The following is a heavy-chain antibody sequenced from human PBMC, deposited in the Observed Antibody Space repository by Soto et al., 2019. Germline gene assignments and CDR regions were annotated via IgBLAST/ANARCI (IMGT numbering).Heavy chain of an antibody. Sequence: EVQLVESGGGLVQTGGSLRLSCAASGFTFSSYSMNWVRQGPGKGLERVSYISSSSSTIYYADSVKGRFTISRDNAIDSLYLQMNSLRDDDSAVYYCAREFAGTPPIDAFDIWGQGTMVTVSS. CDR2: ISSSSSTI. D-gene: IGHD6-13*01. V-gene: IGHV3-48*02. CDR3: AREFAGTPPIDAFDI. J-gene: IGHJ3*02. CDR1: GFTFSSYS.